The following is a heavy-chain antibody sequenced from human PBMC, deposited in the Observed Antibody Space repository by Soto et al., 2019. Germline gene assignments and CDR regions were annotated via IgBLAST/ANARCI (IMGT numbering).Heavy chain of an antibody. CDR1: GGSISSGDYY. Sequence: SETLSLTCTVSGGSISSGDYYWSWIRQPPGKGLEWIGYIYYSGSTYYNPSLKSRVTISVDTSKNQFSLQLNSVTPEDTAVYYCARGAYYYDSSGYFNWFDPWGQGTLVTVS. J-gene: IGHJ5*02. CDR3: ARGAYYYDSSGYFNWFDP. V-gene: IGHV4-30-4*01. D-gene: IGHD3-22*01. CDR2: IYYSGST.